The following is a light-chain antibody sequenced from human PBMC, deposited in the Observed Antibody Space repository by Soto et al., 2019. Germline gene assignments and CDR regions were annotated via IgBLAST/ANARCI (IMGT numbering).Light chain of an antibody. CDR2: YAS. Sequence: EIMMTQSPATLSVSPGERATLSCRASQSVSNNLAWYQQKPGQAPRLLIYYASTRATGIPARFSGSGSGTEFTLTISSLQSEDFALYYCQQYNNCTPITFGQGTRLEIK. CDR1: QSVSNN. J-gene: IGKJ5*01. V-gene: IGKV3-15*01. CDR3: QQYNNCTPIT.